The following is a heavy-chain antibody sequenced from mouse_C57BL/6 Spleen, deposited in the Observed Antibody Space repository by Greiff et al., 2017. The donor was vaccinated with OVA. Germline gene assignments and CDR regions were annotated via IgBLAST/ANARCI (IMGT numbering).Heavy chain of an antibody. Sequence: QVQLQQSGAELVKPGASVKLSCKASGYTFTSYWMQWVKQRPGQGLEWIGEIDPSDSYTNYNQKFKGKATLTVDTSSSTAYMQLSSLTSEDSAVYYCAREGNSDYWGQGTTLTVSS. V-gene: IGHV1-50*01. J-gene: IGHJ2*01. CDR3: AREGNSDY. CDR2: IDPSDSYT. CDR1: GYTFTSYW.